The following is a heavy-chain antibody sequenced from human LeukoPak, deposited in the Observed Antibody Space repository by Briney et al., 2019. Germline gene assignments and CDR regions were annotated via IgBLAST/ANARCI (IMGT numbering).Heavy chain of an antibody. CDR1: GFTFSQRS. J-gene: IGHJ4*02. Sequence: GGSLRLSCAASGFTFSQRSMNWVRQAPGKGLEWVSSITSSSTYIYSADSVKGRFTISRDNAKGSLYLQMNSLRAEDTAVYYCAADRCSSTTCFGDYWGQGTLVTVSS. CDR2: ITSSSTYI. D-gene: IGHD2-2*01. V-gene: IGHV3-21*01. CDR3: AADRCSSTTCFGDY.